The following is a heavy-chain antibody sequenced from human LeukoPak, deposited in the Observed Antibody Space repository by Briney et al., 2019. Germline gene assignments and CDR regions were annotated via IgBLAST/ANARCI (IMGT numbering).Heavy chain of an antibody. CDR2: INHNAEMI. CDR1: GLPFSSYV. V-gene: IGHV3-48*02. D-gene: IGHD3-9*01. J-gene: IGHJ4*02. CDR3: ARDHDWAFDL. Sequence: GGSLRLSCEASGLPFSSYVMSWVRQAPGKGLEWIAYINHNAEMILYPDFVKGRFTISRDNAKNSLYLQMTALRDEDTAIYYCARDHDWAFDLWGQGTLVTVSS.